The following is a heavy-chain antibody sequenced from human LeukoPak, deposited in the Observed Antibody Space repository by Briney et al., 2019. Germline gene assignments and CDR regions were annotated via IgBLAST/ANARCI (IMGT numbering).Heavy chain of an antibody. D-gene: IGHD4-17*01. J-gene: IGHJ4*02. Sequence: GGSLRVSCVASGFTFSSYGMQWVRQAPGKGREWVAVISYDGSNKYNVDSVKGRFTISRDNSKNTVYLQMTGLGAEATAVYYWARGGAFGDRTYYFASWGQGILVTVSS. V-gene: IGHV3-30*03. CDR3: ARGGAFGDRTYYFAS. CDR1: GFTFSSYG. CDR2: ISYDGSNK.